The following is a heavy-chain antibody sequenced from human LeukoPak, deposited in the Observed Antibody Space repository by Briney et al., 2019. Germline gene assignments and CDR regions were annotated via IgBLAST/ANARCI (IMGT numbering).Heavy chain of an antibody. J-gene: IGHJ4*02. D-gene: IGHD6-6*01. CDR3: ARGPIAALYYFDY. CDR1: GFTFISYE. V-gene: IGHV3-48*03. CDR2: ISSSGSTI. Sequence: PGGSLRLSCAASGFTFISYEMNWVRQAPGKGLEWVSYISSSGSTIYYADSVKGRFTISRDNAKNSLYLQMNSLRAEDTAVYYCARGPIAALYYFDYWGQGTLVTVSS.